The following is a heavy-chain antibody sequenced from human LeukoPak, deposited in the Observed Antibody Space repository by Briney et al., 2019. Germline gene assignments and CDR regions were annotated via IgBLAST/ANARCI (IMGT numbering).Heavy chain of an antibody. CDR3: ARQQITMVRGGTFDY. J-gene: IGHJ4*02. CDR1: GGSISSYY. Sequence: TSETLSLTCTVSGGSISSYYWSWIRQPPGKGLEWIGYIYYSGSTNYNPSLKSRVTISVDTSKNQFSLKLSSVTAADTAVYYCARQQITMVRGGTFDYWGQGTLVTVSS. CDR2: IYYSGST. D-gene: IGHD3-10*01. V-gene: IGHV4-59*08.